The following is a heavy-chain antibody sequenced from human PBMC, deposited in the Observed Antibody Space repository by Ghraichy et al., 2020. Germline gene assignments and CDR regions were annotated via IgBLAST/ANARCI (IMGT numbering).Heavy chain of an antibody. J-gene: IGHJ5*02. CDR3: ARADFWSGYSTGNWFDP. V-gene: IGHV5-51*01. CDR2: IYPGDSDT. D-gene: IGHD3-3*01. CDR1: GYSFTSYW. Sequence: GESLNISCKGSGYSFTSYWIGWVRQMPGKGLEWMGIIYPGDSDTRYSPSFQGQVTISADKSISTAYLQWSSLKASDTAMYYCARADFWSGYSTGNWFDPWGQGTLVTVSS.